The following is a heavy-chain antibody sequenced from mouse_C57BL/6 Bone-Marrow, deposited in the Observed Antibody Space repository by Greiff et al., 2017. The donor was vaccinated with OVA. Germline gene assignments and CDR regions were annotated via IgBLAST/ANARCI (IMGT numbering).Heavy chain of an antibody. CDR2: ISYSGST. CDR1: GYSITSDY. J-gene: IGHJ2*01. Sequence: DVLLVESGPGLAKPSQTLSLTCSVTGYSITSDYWNWIRKFPGNKLEYMGYISYSGSTYYNPSLKSRISITRDTSKNQYYLQLNSVTTEDTATYYCARAYYSNYVYFDYWGQGTTLTVSS. CDR3: ARAYYSNYVYFDY. D-gene: IGHD2-5*01. V-gene: IGHV3-8*01.